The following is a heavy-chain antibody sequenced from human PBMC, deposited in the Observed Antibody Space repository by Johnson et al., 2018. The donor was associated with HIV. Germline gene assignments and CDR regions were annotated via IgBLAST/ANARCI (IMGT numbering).Heavy chain of an antibody. CDR1: GFTVSSNY. CDR2: IWYDGSNK. V-gene: IGHV3-33*03. Sequence: VQVVESGGGVVQPGGSLRLSCAASGFTVSSNYMSWVRQAPGKGLEWVAVIWYDGSNKYYADSVTGRFTISRDTAKNSLYLQMNSLRAEDTAVYYCAKDRRELTPDAFDIWGQGTMVTVSS. D-gene: IGHD1-26*01. CDR3: AKDRRELTPDAFDI. J-gene: IGHJ3*02.